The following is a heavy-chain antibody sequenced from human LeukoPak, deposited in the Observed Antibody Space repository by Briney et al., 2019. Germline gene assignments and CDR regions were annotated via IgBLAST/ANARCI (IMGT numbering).Heavy chain of an antibody. CDR2: IGGSGANT. D-gene: IGHD2-15*01. V-gene: IGHV3-23*01. J-gene: IGHJ6*02. Sequence: PGGSLRLSCAASGFTFSNYAMSWVRQAPGKGLEWVSLIGGSGANTYYADSVKGRFTISRDKSKNTLYLQMNSLRVDDTAVYYCAKNEGAGYCSGGSCPWGMDVWGQGTTVTVSS. CDR3: AKNEGAGYCSGGSCPWGMDV. CDR1: GFTFSNYA.